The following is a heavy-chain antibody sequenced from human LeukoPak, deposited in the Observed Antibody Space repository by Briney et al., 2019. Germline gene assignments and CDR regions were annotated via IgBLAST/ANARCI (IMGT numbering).Heavy chain of an antibody. V-gene: IGHV3-74*01. Sequence: GGSLRLSCAASGFTFSSYSMNWVRQAPGKGLVWVSRINSDGSSTSYADSVKGRFTISRDNAKNTLYLQMNSLRAEDTAVYYCARERGAWIQLWFDAFDIWGQGTMVTVSS. CDR2: INSDGSST. D-gene: IGHD5-18*01. J-gene: IGHJ3*02. CDR1: GFTFSSYS. CDR3: ARERGAWIQLWFDAFDI.